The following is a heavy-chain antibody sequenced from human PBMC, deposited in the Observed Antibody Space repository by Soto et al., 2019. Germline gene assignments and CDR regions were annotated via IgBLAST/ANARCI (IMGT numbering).Heavy chain of an antibody. CDR1: GASFSGYY. D-gene: IGHD2-15*01. CDR2: INHSGST. V-gene: IGHV4-34*01. J-gene: IGHJ6*03. CDR3: AKGRVVVVTATEGGYYFYYMDV. Sequence: SETLSLTCAVYGASFSGYYWSWIRQSPGKGLEWIGEINHSGSTNYNPSFKSRVAISKDTSKNQFSLKLSSVTAADTAVYYCAKGRVVVVTATEGGYYFYYMDVWGKGTTVTVSS.